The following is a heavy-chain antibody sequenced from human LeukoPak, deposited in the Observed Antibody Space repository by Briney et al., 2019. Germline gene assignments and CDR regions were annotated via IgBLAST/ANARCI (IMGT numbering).Heavy chain of an antibody. Sequence: SETLSLTCTVSGGSISSYYWSWIRQPPGKGLEWIGYISYSGSTNYNPSLKSRVTMSVDTSKNQFSLKLSSVTAADTAVYYCARDGEYSYDILTGYLGALDAFDPWGQGTLVTVSS. CDR1: GGSISSYY. CDR2: ISYSGST. D-gene: IGHD3-9*01. CDR3: ARDGEYSYDILTGYLGALDAFDP. V-gene: IGHV4-59*12. J-gene: IGHJ5*02.